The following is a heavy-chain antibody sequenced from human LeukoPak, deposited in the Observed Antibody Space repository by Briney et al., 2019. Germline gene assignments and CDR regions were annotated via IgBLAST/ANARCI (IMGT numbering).Heavy chain of an antibody. Sequence: GGSLRLSCAASGFSFSSYWMHWVRQAPGKGLVWVSRITSVGSHTGYADSVKGRFTISRDNAKNTLYLQMNSLRAEDTAVYDCARDRYFDRNWFDPWGQGTLVTVSS. CDR2: ITSVGSHT. V-gene: IGHV3-74*01. CDR1: GFSFSSYW. CDR3: ARDRYFDRNWFDP. D-gene: IGHD3-9*01. J-gene: IGHJ5*02.